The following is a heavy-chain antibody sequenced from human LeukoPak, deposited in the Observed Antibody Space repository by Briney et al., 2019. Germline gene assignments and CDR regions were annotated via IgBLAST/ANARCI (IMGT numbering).Heavy chain of an antibody. J-gene: IGHJ5*02. CDR3: ARDKSPNYGDYGWFDP. CDR1: GGSISSGDYY. CDR2: IYYSGST. Sequence: SETLSLTCTVSGGSISSGDYYWSWIRQPPGKGLEWIAYIYYSGSTYYNPSLKSRVTISVDTSKNQFSLKLSSVTAADTAVYYCARDKSPNYGDYGWFDPWGQGTLVTVSS. V-gene: IGHV4-30-4*08. D-gene: IGHD4-17*01.